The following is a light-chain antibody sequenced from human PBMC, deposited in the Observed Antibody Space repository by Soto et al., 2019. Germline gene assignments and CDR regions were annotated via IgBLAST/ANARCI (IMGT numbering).Light chain of an antibody. J-gene: IGKJ4*01. V-gene: IGKV3-20*01. Sequence: EIVLTQSPGTLSVSPGERATLSCRASQSVGRNYLAWYQQKPGQAPRLLIYGASSRATGIPDRFSGSGSGTDFTLTISRLEPKDFAVYYCQQYASSPLTFGGGTKVETK. CDR1: QSVGRNY. CDR2: GAS. CDR3: QQYASSPLT.